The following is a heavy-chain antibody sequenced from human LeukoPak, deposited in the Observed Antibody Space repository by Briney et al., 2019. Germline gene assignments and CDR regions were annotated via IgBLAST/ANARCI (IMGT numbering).Heavy chain of an antibody. CDR3: ARRGSSRASGYFDY. CDR2: IYYSGST. V-gene: IGHV4-39*01. J-gene: IGHJ4*02. Sequence: SETLSLTCIVSGGSTSGGNYYWGWIRQPPGKGLEWIGSIYYSGSTDYNPSLKSRVTISVDTSKNQFSLKLSSVTAADTAVYYCARRGSSRASGYFDYWGQGTLVSVSS. CDR1: GGSTSGGNYY. D-gene: IGHD1-26*01.